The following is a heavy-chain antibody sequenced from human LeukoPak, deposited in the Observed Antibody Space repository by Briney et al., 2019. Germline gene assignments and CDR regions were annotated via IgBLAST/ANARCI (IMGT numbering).Heavy chain of an antibody. Sequence: GGSLRLSCAASGFTFSSYAMSWVRQAPGKGLEWVSAISGSGGSTYYADSVKGRFTISRDNSKNTLYLQMNSLRAEDTAVYYCARVVDSSSWYIDDYWGQGTLVTVSS. D-gene: IGHD6-13*01. V-gene: IGHV3-23*01. J-gene: IGHJ4*02. CDR2: ISGSGGST. CDR1: GFTFSSYA. CDR3: ARVVDSSSWYIDDY.